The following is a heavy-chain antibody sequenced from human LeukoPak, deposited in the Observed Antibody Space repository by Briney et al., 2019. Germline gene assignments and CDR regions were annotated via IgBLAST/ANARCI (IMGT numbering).Heavy chain of an antibody. CDR2: SIPFFGAT. V-gene: IGHV1-69*05. Sequence: SVKVSCEASGGTFSKYALSWVRQAPGQGLEWMGGSIPFFGATNYAQKFQDRVTITTDESTNTAYMELSSLTSEDTAVYYCACSPNDYSNYVQYYVHYYYMAVWGKGATVTVSS. D-gene: IGHD4-11*01. CDR1: GGTFSKYA. CDR3: ACSPNDYSNYVQYYVHYYYMAV. J-gene: IGHJ6*03.